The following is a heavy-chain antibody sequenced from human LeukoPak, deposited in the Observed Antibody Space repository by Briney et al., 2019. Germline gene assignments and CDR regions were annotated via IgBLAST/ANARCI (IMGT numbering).Heavy chain of an antibody. Sequence: SETLSLTCAVYGGSLSGYYWSWIRQPPGKGLEWIGEINHSGSTNYNPSLKSRVTISVDTSKNQFSLKLSSVTAADTAVYYCARGGGDYHAGPYCFDYWGQGTLVTVSS. D-gene: IGHD4-17*01. CDR3: ARGGGDYHAGPYCFDY. CDR2: INHSGST. V-gene: IGHV4-34*01. CDR1: GGSLSGYY. J-gene: IGHJ4*02.